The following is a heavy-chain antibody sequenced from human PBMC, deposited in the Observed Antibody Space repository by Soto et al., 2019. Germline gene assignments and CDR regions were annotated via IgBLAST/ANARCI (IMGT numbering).Heavy chain of an antibody. CDR3: ARAPHFWSGYSGEYGMDV. Sequence: QVQLVQSGAEVKKPGASVKVSCKASGYTFTGYYIHWVRQAPRQRLEWLGWFNTNSGGTNYAQKFQGWVTMTRDTSISTAYMELSRLRSDDTAVYYCARAPHFWSGYSGEYGMDVWGQGTTVTVSS. D-gene: IGHD3-3*02. CDR2: FNTNSGGT. J-gene: IGHJ6*02. CDR1: GYTFTGYY. V-gene: IGHV1-2*04.